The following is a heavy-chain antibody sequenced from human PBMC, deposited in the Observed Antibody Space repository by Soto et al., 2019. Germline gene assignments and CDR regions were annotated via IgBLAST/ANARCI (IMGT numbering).Heavy chain of an antibody. CDR1: GVTFRSYA. J-gene: IGHJ5*02. V-gene: IGHV3-23*01. Sequence: GGYLRLSCAASGVTFRSYAMSWVRPAPGKGLEWVSAISGSGGSTYYADSVKGRFTISRDNSKNTLYLQMNSLRAEDTAVYYCAIFFFYGYVDHRDLHAYPTRRSFD. CDR2: ISGSGGST. D-gene: IGHD3-16*01. CDR3: AIFFFYGYVDHRDLHAYPTRRSFD.